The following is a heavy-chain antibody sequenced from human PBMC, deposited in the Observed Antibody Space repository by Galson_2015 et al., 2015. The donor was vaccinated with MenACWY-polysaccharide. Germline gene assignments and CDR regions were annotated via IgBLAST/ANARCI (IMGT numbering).Heavy chain of an antibody. CDR2: ISKSGDSI. CDR3: ARGHYGLDV. CDR1: GFSLGAWY. Sequence: SLRLSCAASGFSLGAWYMSWIRQAPGKGLEWFSYISKSGDSIYYGDSVKGRFAISRDNAKNSLYLQLNSLEVEDTAIYYCARGHYGLDVWGQGTTVTVSS. V-gene: IGHV3-11*01. J-gene: IGHJ6*02.